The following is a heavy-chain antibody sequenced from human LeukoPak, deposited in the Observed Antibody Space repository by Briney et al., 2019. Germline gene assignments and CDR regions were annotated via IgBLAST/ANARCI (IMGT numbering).Heavy chain of an antibody. V-gene: IGHV4-59*01. J-gene: IGHJ5*02. D-gene: IGHD3/OR15-3a*01. CDR2: IYYGGST. CDR3: ASPGTDPYNWFDP. CDR1: GGSISSYY. Sequence: SETLSLTCTVSGGSISSYYWSWIRQPPGKGLEWIGYIYYGGSTNYNPSLKSRVTISVDTSKNQFSLKLSSVTAADTAVYYCASPGTDPYNWFDPWGQGTLVTVSS.